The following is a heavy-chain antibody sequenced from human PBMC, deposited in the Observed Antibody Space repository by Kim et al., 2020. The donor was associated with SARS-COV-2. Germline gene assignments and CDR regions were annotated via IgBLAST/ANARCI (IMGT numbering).Heavy chain of an antibody. J-gene: IGHJ6*02. Sequence: SETLSLTCTVSGGSISSYYWSWIRQPPGKGLEWIGYIYYSGSTNYNPSLKSRVTISVDTSKNQFSLKLSSVTAADTAVYYCARGVTGYNLGEYYYYGMDVWGQGTTVTVSS. CDR1: GGSISSYY. CDR2: IYYSGST. CDR3: ARGVTGYNLGEYYYYGMDV. V-gene: IGHV4-59*13. D-gene: IGHD3-9*01.